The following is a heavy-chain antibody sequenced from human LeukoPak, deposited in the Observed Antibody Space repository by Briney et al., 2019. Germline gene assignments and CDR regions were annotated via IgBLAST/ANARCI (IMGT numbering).Heavy chain of an antibody. V-gene: IGHV1-18*04. CDR1: GYTFTRYG. D-gene: IGHD2-15*01. Sequence: SVKASCSAAGYTFTRYGISSVRQAPGQGLGWMGWISAYKGNTTYAQKLQARVTMTTDTSTSTAYFELRSLVSDDTAVYYCARAEICSGGSCYSDYWGQGTLVTVSS. CDR2: ISAYKGNT. CDR3: ARAEICSGGSCYSDY. J-gene: IGHJ4*02.